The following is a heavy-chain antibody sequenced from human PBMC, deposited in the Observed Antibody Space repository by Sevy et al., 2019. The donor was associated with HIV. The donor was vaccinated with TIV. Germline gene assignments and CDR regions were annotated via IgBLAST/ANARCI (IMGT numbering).Heavy chain of an antibody. CDR2: IWYAGSNK. J-gene: IGHJ4*02. CDR3: VRGADCYDSSGANCDY. Sequence: GGSLRLSCAASGFTFSKYGMHWVRQAPGKGLEWVALIWYAGSNKYYADSLKGRFTISRDNSKNPLYLQMNSLRAEDTAVYYCVRGADCYDSSGANCDYWGQGTLVTVSS. D-gene: IGHD3-22*01. CDR1: GFTFSKYG. V-gene: IGHV3-33*01.